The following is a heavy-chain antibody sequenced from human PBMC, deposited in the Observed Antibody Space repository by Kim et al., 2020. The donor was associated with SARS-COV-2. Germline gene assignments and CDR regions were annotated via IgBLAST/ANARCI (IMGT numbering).Heavy chain of an antibody. CDR2: ISYDGSNK. CDR3: AKALRYFDWLEGGMDV. Sequence: GGSLRLSCAASGFTFSSYGMHWVRQAPGKGLEWVAVISYDGSNKYYADSVKGRFTISRDNSKNTLYLQMNSLRAEDTAVYYCAKALRYFDWLEGGMDVWGQGTTVTVSS. CDR1: GFTFSSYG. J-gene: IGHJ6*02. D-gene: IGHD3-9*01. V-gene: IGHV3-30*18.